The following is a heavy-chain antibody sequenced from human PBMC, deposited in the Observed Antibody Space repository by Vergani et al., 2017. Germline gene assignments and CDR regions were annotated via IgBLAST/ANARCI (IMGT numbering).Heavy chain of an antibody. CDR2: MFHTGEA. D-gene: IGHD3-10*01. V-gene: IGHV4-38-2*02. Sequence: QIQLQESGPGLVKPSETLSLICSVSGYSISRGFYWAWIRQTPEKGLEWIGGMFHTGEASNSPSLQSRVAVSMDTSKNQFSLQLTSVTAADTAVYFCGVIMVRSPRPDNWFDSWGRGTLVTVSS. CDR1: GYSISRGFY. J-gene: IGHJ5*01. CDR3: GVIMVRSPRPDNWFDS.